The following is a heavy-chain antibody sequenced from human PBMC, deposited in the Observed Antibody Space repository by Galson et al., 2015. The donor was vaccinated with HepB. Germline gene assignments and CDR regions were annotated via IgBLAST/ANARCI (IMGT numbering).Heavy chain of an antibody. D-gene: IGHD6-13*01. Sequence: SLRLSCASSGFIFGDYAMSWFRQAPGKGLEWVGFIRRKADGGTTEYAASVKGRFTISRDDSKSIAYLQMNSLKTEDTAVYYCQTGGIAAAGTFDYWGQGTLVTVSS. CDR3: QTGGIAAAGTFDY. J-gene: IGHJ4*02. CDR1: GFIFGDYA. CDR2: IRRKADGGTT. V-gene: IGHV3-49*03.